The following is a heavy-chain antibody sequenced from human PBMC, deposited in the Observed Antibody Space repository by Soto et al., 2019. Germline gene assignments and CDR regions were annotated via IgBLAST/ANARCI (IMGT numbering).Heavy chain of an antibody. D-gene: IGHD3-9*01. CDR2: INHSGST. V-gene: IGHV4-34*01. CDR1: GGSFSGYY. Sequence: SETLSLTCAVYGGSFSGYYWSWIRQPPGKGLEWIGEINHSGSTNYNLSLKSRVTISVDTSKNQFSLKLSSVTAADTAVYYCARGRGRYFDWLPHYYYYYGTDVWGQGTTVTVSS. J-gene: IGHJ6*02. CDR3: ARGRGRYFDWLPHYYYYYGTDV.